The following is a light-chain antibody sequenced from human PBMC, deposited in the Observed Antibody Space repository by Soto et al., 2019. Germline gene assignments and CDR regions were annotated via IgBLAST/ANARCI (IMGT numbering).Light chain of an antibody. CDR1: SSDVGGYNY. CDR3: SSYTGSSTYVV. V-gene: IGLV2-14*01. Sequence: QSALTQPASVSGSPGQSITISCTGTSSDVGGYNYVSWYQQHPGKAPKLMTYDVSNRPSGVSNRFSGSKSANTASLTISGLQAEDVADYYCSSYTGSSTYVVFGGGTKLTVL. J-gene: IGLJ2*01. CDR2: DVS.